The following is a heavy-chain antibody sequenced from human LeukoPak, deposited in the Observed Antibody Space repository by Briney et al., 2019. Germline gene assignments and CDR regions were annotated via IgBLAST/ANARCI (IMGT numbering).Heavy chain of an antibody. J-gene: IGHJ4*02. V-gene: IGHV3-66*01. CDR2: IYSGGST. CDR3: ARGRAYSSAFDY. D-gene: IGHD6-25*01. CDR1: GFTVSSNY. Sequence: GGSLRLSCAASGFTVSSNYMSWVRQAPGKGLEWVSVIYSGGSTYYADSVKGRFTISGDNSKNTLYLQMNSLRAEDTAVYYCARGRAYSSAFDYWGQGTLVTVSS.